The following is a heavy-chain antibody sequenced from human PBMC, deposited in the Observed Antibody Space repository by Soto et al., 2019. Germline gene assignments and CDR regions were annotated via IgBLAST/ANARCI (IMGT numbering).Heavy chain of an antibody. CDR3: ANHGGFDF. Sequence: EVQLLQSGGGLVQPGESLRLSCAASGFTFSSSGMSWVRQAPGKGLEWVSSISGRGDYRYYADSVKGRFTISRDNSKNTLYLQMSYLTAEDTALYYCANHGGFDFWGQGTMVAVSS. J-gene: IGHJ3*01. CDR2: ISGRGDYR. CDR1: GFTFSSSG. V-gene: IGHV3-23*01.